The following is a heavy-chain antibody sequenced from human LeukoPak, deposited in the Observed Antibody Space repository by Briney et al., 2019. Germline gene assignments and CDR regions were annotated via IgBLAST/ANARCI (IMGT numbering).Heavy chain of an antibody. J-gene: IGHJ6*03. CDR3: ARHTYTYAKYYYYMDV. V-gene: IGHV4-39*01. D-gene: IGHD5-18*01. CDR2: IYYSGTT. CDR1: GGSISDTSHS. Sequence: PSETLSLTCTVSGGSISDTSHSWGWIRQPPGEGLXXXXXIYYSGTTYYNPSLNSRVTISVDTSKNQFSLELSFVTAADTALYYCARHTYTYAKYYYYMDVWGKGTTVTVSS.